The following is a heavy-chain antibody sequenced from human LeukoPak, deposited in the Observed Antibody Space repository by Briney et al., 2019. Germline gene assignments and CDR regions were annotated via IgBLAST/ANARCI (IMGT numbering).Heavy chain of an antibody. CDR1: GFTFSSYA. D-gene: IGHD6-13*01. CDR3: ARGTLNRIAAAGIDY. V-gene: IGHV3-64*01. J-gene: IGHJ4*02. Sequence: GGSLRLSCAASGFTFSSYAMHWVRQAPGKGLEYVSAISSSGGSTYYANSVKGRFTISRDNSKNTLYLQMGSLRAEDMAVYYCARGTLNRIAAAGIDYWGQGTLVTVSS. CDR2: ISSSGGST.